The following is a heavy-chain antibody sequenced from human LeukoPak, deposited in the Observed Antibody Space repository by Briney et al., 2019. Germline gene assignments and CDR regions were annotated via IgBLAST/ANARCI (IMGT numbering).Heavy chain of an antibody. CDR3: ARQVLSSSWYDGNFGY. Sequence: GESLKISCKGSGYSFTSYWISWVRQMPGKGLEWMGRIEPSDSYTNYSPSFQGHVTISADKSISTAYLQWSSLKASDTAMYYCARQVLSSSWYDGNFGYWGQGTLVTVSS. J-gene: IGHJ4*02. D-gene: IGHD6-13*01. V-gene: IGHV5-10-1*01. CDR2: IEPSDSYT. CDR1: GYSFTSYW.